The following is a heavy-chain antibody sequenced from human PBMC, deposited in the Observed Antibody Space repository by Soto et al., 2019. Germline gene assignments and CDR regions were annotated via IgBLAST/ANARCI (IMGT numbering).Heavy chain of an antibody. V-gene: IGHV4-4*02. J-gene: IGHJ3*02. CDR3: ARWLGVCSGGTCWDSFDI. D-gene: IGHD2-15*01. CDR2: IHHSGST. CDR1: GGSIISSNW. Sequence: QVQLQESGPGLVKPSGTLSLTCAVSGGSIISSNWWSWVRQSPRKGLEWIGEIHHSGSTNYNPSLKSRVTISVGESKNPFSLKVSSVSAADTAVYYCARWLGVCSGGTCWDSFDIWGQGTMVTVSS.